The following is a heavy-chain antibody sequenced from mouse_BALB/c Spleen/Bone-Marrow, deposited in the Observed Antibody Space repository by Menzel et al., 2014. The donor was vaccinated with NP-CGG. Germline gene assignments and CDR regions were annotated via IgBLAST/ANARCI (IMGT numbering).Heavy chain of an antibody. CDR3: TRGGLRHYAMDY. V-gene: IGHV1-15*01. Sequence: QVTLKVCGAELVRSGASVKLSCKALGYTFTDYEMHWVKQTPEHGLEWIGAIHPGSGGTAYNQKFKGKATLTADKSSSTAYMELSSLTSEDSAVYYCTRGGLRHYAMDYWGQGTSVTVSS. J-gene: IGHJ4*01. CDR2: IHPGSGGT. D-gene: IGHD2-4*01. CDR1: GYTFTDYE.